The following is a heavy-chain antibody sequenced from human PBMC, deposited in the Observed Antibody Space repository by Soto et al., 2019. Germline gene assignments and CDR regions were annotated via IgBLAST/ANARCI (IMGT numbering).Heavy chain of an antibody. CDR1: GGTFSSYA. CDR3: ARWGGVVGEGVFSGPVDF. V-gene: IGHV1-69*01. Sequence: VKVSCKASGGTFSSYAFSWVRQAPGQGLEWMGLIVPKLATANYAQKFQGRVTITADESTSTVKMDLSSLTSEDTAIYYCARWGGVVGEGVFSGPVDFWGQGTPVTVSS. D-gene: IGHD2-21*01. J-gene: IGHJ4*02. CDR2: IVPKLATA.